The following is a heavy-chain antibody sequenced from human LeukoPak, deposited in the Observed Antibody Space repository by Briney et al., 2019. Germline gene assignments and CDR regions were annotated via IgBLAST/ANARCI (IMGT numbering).Heavy chain of an antibody. J-gene: IGHJ4*02. D-gene: IGHD3-3*01. V-gene: IGHV3-53*01. Sequence: GGSLRLSCAASGFTVSSNYMSWVRQAPGKGREWVSVIHSGGSTYYADSVKGRFTISRDNSKNTLYLQMNSLRAEDTAVYYCARVLDFWSGYLGFWGQGTLVTVSS. CDR2: IHSGGST. CDR1: GFTVSSNY. CDR3: ARVLDFWSGYLGF.